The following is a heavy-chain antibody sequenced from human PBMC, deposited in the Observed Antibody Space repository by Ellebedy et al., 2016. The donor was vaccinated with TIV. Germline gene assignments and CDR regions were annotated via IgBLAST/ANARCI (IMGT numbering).Heavy chain of an antibody. CDR1: GYTFTSYY. D-gene: IGHD3-22*01. V-gene: IGHV1-46*04. CDR3: ARGGYYDSSGYYPPYYFDF. CDR2: INPSGGST. Sequence: AASVKVSCKASGYTFTSYYMYWVRQAPGQGLEWMGIINPSGGSTSYAQKLQGRVTMTRDTSTSTVYMELSSLRSEDTAVYYCARGGYYDSSGYYPPYYFDFWGQGTLVTVSS. J-gene: IGHJ4*02.